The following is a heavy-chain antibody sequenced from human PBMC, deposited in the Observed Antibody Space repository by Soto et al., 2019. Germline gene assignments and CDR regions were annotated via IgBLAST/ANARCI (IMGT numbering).Heavy chain of an antibody. V-gene: IGHV3-23*01. J-gene: IGHJ5*02. CDR3: AKDYCSSTSCYRNWFDP. CDR1: GFTFSSYA. D-gene: IGHD2-2*01. Sequence: GGSLRLSCAASGFTFSSYAMSWVRQAPGKGLEWVSAISGSGGSTYYADSVKGRFTISRDNSKNTLYLQMNSLRAEDTAVYYCAKDYCSSTSCYRNWFDPWGQGTLVTVSS. CDR2: ISGSGGST.